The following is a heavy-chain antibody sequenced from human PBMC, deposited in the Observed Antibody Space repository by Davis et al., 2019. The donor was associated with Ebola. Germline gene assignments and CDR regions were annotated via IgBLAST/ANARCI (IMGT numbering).Heavy chain of an antibody. CDR2: IIPILGIA. V-gene: IGHV1-69*04. J-gene: IGHJ6*02. D-gene: IGHD3-10*01. CDR3: ARAHNYGSYYYYGMDV. CDR1: GYTFTSYA. Sequence: SVKVSCKASGYTFTSYAMNWVRQAPGQGLEWMGRIIPILGIANYAQKFQGRVTITADKSTSTAYMELSSLRSEDTAVYYCARAHNYGSYYYYGMDVWGQGTTVTVSS.